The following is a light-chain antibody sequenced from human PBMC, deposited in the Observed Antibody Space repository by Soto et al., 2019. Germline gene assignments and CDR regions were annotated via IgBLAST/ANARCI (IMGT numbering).Light chain of an antibody. Sequence: QSVLTQPASVSGSPGQSITISCTGTSSDIGGFYYVSWYQHHPGKDPKLMIYQLSNRPSGVSNRFSGSKSGNTASLTISGLQAEDEADYFCSSYSISSTFYVFGGGTKVTVL. CDR3: SSYSISSTFYV. J-gene: IGLJ1*01. CDR2: QLS. CDR1: SSDIGGFYY. V-gene: IGLV2-14*01.